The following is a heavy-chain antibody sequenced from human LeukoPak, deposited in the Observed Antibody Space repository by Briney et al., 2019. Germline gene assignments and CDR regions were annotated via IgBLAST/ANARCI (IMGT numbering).Heavy chain of an antibody. J-gene: IGHJ4*01. CDR1: GYNFTDYV. Sequence: ASVKVSCKASGYNFTDYVMHWVRQAPGQRLEWMGWINAGNGNTKYSQKFQGRVTFTRDTSASTAYMELSSLRSEDTAVYYCARDPAPDYFDYWGHGTLVTVSS. V-gene: IGHV1-3*01. CDR2: INAGNGNT. CDR3: ARDPAPDYFDY.